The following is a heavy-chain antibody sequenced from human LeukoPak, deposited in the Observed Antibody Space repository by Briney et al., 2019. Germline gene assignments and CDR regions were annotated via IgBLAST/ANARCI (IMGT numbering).Heavy chain of an antibody. D-gene: IGHD5-24*01. J-gene: IGHJ4*02. CDR3: ARDMGDGYNFMDY. CDR1: GYTFTGYY. V-gene: IGHV1-2*02. Sequence: ASVKVSCKASGYTFTGYYMHWVRQAPGQGLEWMGWINPNSGGTNYAQKFQGRVTMTRDTSISTAYMEPSRLRSDDTAVYYCARDMGDGYNFMDYWGQGTLVTVSS. CDR2: INPNSGGT.